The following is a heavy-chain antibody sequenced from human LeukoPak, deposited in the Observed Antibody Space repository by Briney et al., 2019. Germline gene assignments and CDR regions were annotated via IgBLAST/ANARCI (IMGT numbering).Heavy chain of an antibody. D-gene: IGHD3-9*01. CDR2: ISAYNGNT. CDR1: GYTFTSYG. J-gene: IGHJ4*02. V-gene: IGHV1-18*04. Sequence: PGASVKVSCKASGYTFTSYGFSWVRQAPGQGLEWMGWISAYNGNTNYGQNLQDRVTMTTDTSTSTAYMELRSLRSNDTAVYYCARGDDILTGYFRGFDYWGQGTLVTVSS. CDR3: ARGDDILTGYFRGFDY.